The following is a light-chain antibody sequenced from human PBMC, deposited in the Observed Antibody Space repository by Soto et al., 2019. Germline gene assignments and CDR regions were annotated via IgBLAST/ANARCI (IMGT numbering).Light chain of an antibody. CDR2: GAS. Sequence: EIVMTQSPATLSVSPGERATLSCRASQSVSSNLAWYQQKPGQAPRLLIYGASPRATGIPARFSGSGSGTEFTLTISSLQSEDFAVYYCHQYNNWPQKFGQGTKVEIK. CDR1: QSVSSN. J-gene: IGKJ1*01. V-gene: IGKV3-15*01. CDR3: HQYNNWPQK.